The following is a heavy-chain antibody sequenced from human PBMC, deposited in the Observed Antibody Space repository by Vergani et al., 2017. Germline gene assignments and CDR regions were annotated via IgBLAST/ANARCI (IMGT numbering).Heavy chain of an antibody. J-gene: IGHJ4*02. D-gene: IGHD2-2*01. CDR2: INHSGST. CDR3: ARAASSDY. CDR1: GFTFSSYA. V-gene: IGHV4-34*01. Sequence: VQLLESGGGLVQPGGSLRLSCAASGFTFSSYAMSWVRQAPGKGLEWIGEINHSGSTNYNPSLKSRVTISVDTSKNQFSLKLSSVTAADTAVYYCARAASSDYWGQGTLVTVSS.